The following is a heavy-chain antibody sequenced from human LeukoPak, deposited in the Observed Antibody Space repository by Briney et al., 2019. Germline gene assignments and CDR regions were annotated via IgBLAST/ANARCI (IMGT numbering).Heavy chain of an antibody. J-gene: IGHJ4*02. CDR1: GFTFSDYS. Sequence: GGSLRLSCAASGFTFSDYSLNWVRQAPGKGLEWVSCISGDSRYIYYADSLKGRSTISRDNAQNSLCLHMNNLRAEDTAVYYCARGPFSSSWSEFDYWGQGTLVTVSS. CDR3: ARGPFSSSWSEFDY. CDR2: ISGDSRYI. V-gene: IGHV3-21*06. D-gene: IGHD6-13*01.